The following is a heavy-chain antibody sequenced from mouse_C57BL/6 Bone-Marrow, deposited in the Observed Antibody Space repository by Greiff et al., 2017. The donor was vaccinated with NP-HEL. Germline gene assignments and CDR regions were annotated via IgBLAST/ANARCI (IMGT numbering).Heavy chain of an antibody. Sequence: QVQLQQSGAELVRPGTSVKVSCKASGYAFTNYLIEWVKQRPGQGLEWIGVINPGSGGTNYNEKFKGKATLTADKSSSTAYMQLSSLTSEDSAVYFCASSTVVGPRFAYWGQGTLVTVSA. CDR2: INPGSGGT. CDR1: GYAFTNYL. D-gene: IGHD1-1*01. CDR3: ASSTVVGPRFAY. J-gene: IGHJ3*01. V-gene: IGHV1-54*01.